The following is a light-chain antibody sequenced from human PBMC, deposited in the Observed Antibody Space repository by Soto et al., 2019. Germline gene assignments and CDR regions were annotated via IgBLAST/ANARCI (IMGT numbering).Light chain of an antibody. J-gene: IGLJ2*01. Sequence: NFMLTQPHSVSESPGKTVTISCTGSSGSVASNYVQWYQQRPGSAPTTVIYADNQRPSGVPDRFSGSIDSSSNSASLTISGLKTGVEADYYCQSYDSSNVVFGGGTKLTVL. CDR3: QSYDSSNVV. CDR2: ADN. V-gene: IGLV6-57*02. CDR1: SGSVASNY.